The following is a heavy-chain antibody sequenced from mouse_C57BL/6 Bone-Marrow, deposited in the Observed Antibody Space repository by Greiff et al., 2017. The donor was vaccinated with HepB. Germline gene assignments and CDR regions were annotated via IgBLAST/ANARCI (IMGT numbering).Heavy chain of an antibody. Sequence: EVQLVESGGGLVKPGGSLKLSCAASGFTFSSYTMSWVRQTPEKRLEWVATISGGGGNTYYPDSVKGRFTISRDNAKNTLYLQMSSLRSEDTALYYCARHDDYWYFDVWGTGTTVTVSS. J-gene: IGHJ1*03. CDR1: GFTFSSYT. D-gene: IGHD2-3*01. V-gene: IGHV5-9*01. CDR3: ARHDDYWYFDV. CDR2: ISGGGGNT.